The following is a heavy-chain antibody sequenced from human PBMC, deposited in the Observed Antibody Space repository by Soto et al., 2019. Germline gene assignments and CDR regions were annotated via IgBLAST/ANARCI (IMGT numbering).Heavy chain of an antibody. CDR3: ARSIQEEIGVAGPKDIWFDP. CDR2: IIPILDVA. J-gene: IGHJ5*02. CDR1: GGTFRTYT. D-gene: IGHD6-19*01. V-gene: IGHV1-69*02. Sequence: QVQLVQSGAEVKRPGSSVKVSCQTSGGTFRTYTINWVRQAPGQGLEWMGRIIPILDVANYAQKFQGRVTITADKSTSKADMELRSLRSEDTAVYYCARSIQEEIGVAGPKDIWFDPWGQGTLVTVSS.